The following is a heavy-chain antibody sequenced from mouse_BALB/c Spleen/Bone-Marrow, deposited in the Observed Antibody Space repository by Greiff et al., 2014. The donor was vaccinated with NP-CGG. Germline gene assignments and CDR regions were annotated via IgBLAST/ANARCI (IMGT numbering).Heavy chain of an antibody. D-gene: IGHD2-4*01. V-gene: IGHV1-4*02. CDR1: GYTFISYT. CDR3: ARGGLRLDH. J-gene: IGHJ2*01. CDR2: INPTSGYT. Sequence: VQGVESAAELARPGASVKMSCKASGYTFISYTMHWVKLGPGQGLEWIGYINPTSGYTEYNQDFKDKTTLTADKSSSTAYMQLSSLTSEDSAIYYCARGGLRLDHWGQGTTLTVSS.